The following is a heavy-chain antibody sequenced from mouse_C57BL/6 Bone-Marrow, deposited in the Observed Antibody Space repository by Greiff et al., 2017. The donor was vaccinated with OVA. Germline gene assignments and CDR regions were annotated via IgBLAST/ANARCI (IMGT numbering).Heavy chain of an antibody. Sequence: GGGLVQPTGSLTLSCAASGFTFNTYAMHWVRQAPGKGLEWVARIRSKSSNYATYYADSVKDRFTISRDDSQSMLYLQMNNLKTEDTATYYCATWDRAWFAYWGQGTLVTVSA. V-gene: IGHV10-3*01. CDR3: ATWDRAWFAY. J-gene: IGHJ3*01. CDR2: IRSKSSNYAT. CDR1: GFTFNTYA. D-gene: IGHD3-3*01.